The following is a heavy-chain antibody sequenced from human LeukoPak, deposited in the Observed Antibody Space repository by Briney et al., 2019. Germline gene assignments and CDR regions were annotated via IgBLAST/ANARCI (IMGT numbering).Heavy chain of an antibody. J-gene: IGHJ3*02. CDR1: GGSISSYY. CDR3: ARYTGTTSGGPFDI. D-gene: IGHD1-14*01. Sequence: SETLSLTCTVSGGSISSYYWSWLRQPPGKGLEWIGYIYYSGSTNYNPSLTSRVTISVGTSKNQFSLKLSSVTAADTAVYYCARYTGTTSGGPFDIWGQGTMVTVSS. CDR2: IYYSGST. V-gene: IGHV4-59*01.